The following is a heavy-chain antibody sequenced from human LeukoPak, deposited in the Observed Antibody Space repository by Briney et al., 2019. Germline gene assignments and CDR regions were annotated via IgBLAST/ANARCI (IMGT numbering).Heavy chain of an antibody. CDR1: GFTFSSYW. CDR3: ARVGGYDFWSGYYFDY. D-gene: IGHD3-3*01. J-gene: IGHJ4*02. V-gene: IGHV3-7*01. CDR2: IKQDGSEK. Sequence: GGSLRLSCAASGFTFSSYWMSWVRQAPGKGLEWVANIKQDGSEKYYVDSVKGRFTISRDNAKNSLYLQMNSLRAEDTAVYYCARVGGYDFWSGYYFDYWGQGTLVTVSS.